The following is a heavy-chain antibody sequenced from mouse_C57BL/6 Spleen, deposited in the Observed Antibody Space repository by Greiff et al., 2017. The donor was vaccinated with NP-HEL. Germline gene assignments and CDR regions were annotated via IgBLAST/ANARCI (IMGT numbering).Heavy chain of an antibody. V-gene: IGHV1-26*01. CDR1: GYTFTDYY. Sequence: EVQLQQSGPELVKPGASVKISCKASGYTFTDYYMNWVKQSHGKSLEWIGYINPNNGGTSYNQKFKGKATLTVDKSSSTAYMELRSLTSEDSAVYYCANLWYDEDYWGQGTTLTVSS. CDR3: ANLWYDEDY. CDR2: INPNNGGT. D-gene: IGHD2-1*01. J-gene: IGHJ2*01.